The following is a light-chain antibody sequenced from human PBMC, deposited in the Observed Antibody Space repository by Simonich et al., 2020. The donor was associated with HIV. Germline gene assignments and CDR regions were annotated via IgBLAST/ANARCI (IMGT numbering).Light chain of an antibody. V-gene: IGKV4-1*01. CDR1: QSVLYSSNNKNY. CDR2: WAS. CDR3: QQYYSTPLT. Sequence: DIVMTQSPASLAVSLGERATINCKSSQSVLYSSNNKNYLAWYQQKPGQPPKLLFYWASTRESGVPDRFSGSGSGTDFTLTISILQAEDVALYYCQQYYSTPLTFGGGTKVEI. J-gene: IGKJ4*01.